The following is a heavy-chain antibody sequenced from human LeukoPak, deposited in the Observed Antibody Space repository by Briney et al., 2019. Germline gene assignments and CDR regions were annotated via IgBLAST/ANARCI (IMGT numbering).Heavy chain of an antibody. Sequence: SETLSLTCIGSGGSISSYYWSWIRQPPGKGLEWIGKIDYSGSTNYNPSLKSRVTISVDTSKNQLSLQLSSVTAADTAVYYCARVFSLSGHYGSGSYYIDYWGQGTLVTVSS. V-gene: IGHV4-59*01. CDR2: IDYSGST. CDR3: ARVFSLSGHYGSGSYYIDY. J-gene: IGHJ4*02. D-gene: IGHD3-10*01. CDR1: GGSISSYY.